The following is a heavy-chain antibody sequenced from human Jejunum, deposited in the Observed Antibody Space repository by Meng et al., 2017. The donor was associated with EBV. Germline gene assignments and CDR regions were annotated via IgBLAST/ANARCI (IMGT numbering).Heavy chain of an antibody. CDR2: SNPDSGAI. Sequence: QGAGLQSAAQVKIPRSAAKVSSTTVAYSFPGNSIPWVRQGQAQGLGWMGLSNPDSGAITYAQTFQGRVTSTRDTSISTAYMERIRLQSDDAAVYFCSREGYCNGDNCYPAGFWGKGSLVTVSS. J-gene: IGHJ4*02. CDR1: AYSFPGNS. CDR3: SREGYCNGDNCYPAGF. V-gene: IGHV1-2*06. D-gene: IGHD2-15*01.